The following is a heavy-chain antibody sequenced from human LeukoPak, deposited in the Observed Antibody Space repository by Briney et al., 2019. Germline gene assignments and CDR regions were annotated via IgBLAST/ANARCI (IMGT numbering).Heavy chain of an antibody. CDR3: ARGKFGELYYFEY. V-gene: IGHV4-31*03. D-gene: IGHD3-10*01. CDR2: IYHSGTT. J-gene: IGHJ4*02. Sequence: PSETLSLTCSVSGGSITSGGYYWSWVRQHPGKGLEWIGYIYHSGTTLYNPSLKSRVTMSVDTSKYQFSLRLNSVTAADTAVYYCARGKFGELYYFEYWGQGTLVTVSS. CDR1: GGSITSGGYY.